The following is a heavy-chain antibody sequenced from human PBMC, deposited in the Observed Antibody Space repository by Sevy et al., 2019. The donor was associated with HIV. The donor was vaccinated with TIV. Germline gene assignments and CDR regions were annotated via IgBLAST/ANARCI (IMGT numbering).Heavy chain of an antibody. J-gene: IGHJ4*02. Sequence: GGSLRLSCAASGFMFSNYSMSWVRQAPGKGLEWVANIKQDGSEKYYVDSVKGRFSISRDNAKKSLYLQMNSLRAEDTAVYYCAVDVVVNDVAFDYWGQGTLVTVSS. V-gene: IGHV3-7*01. D-gene: IGHD2-15*01. CDR1: GFMFSNYS. CDR2: IKQDGSEK. CDR3: AVDVVVNDVAFDY.